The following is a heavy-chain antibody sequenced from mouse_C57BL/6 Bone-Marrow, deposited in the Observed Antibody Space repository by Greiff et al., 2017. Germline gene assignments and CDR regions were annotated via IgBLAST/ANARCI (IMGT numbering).Heavy chain of an antibody. V-gene: IGHV1-9*01. D-gene: IGHD2-1*01. Sequence: VKLLESGAELMQPGASVKLSCKATGYTFTGYWIEWVKQRPGHGLEWIGEILPGSGSTNYHEKFKGKATFTADTSSNTAYMQLSSLTTEDSVIYYCARGNYRCAWYAYWGQGKLVTVSA. J-gene: IGHJ3*01. CDR2: ILPGSGST. CDR3: ARGNYRCAWYAY. CDR1: GYTFTGYW.